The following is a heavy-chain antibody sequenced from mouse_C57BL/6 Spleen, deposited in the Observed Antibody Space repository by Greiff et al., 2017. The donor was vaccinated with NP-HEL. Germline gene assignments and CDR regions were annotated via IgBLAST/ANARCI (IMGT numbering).Heavy chain of an antibody. V-gene: IGHV1-22*01. CDR1: GYTFTDYN. CDR2: INPNNGGT. J-gene: IGHJ2*01. Sequence: EVKLMESGPELVKPGASVKMSCKASGYTFTDYNMHWVKQSHGKSLEWIGYINPNNGGTSYNQKFKGKATLTVNKSSSTAYMELRSLTSEDSAVYYCARRELLFDYWGQGTTLTVSS. CDR3: ARRELLFDY.